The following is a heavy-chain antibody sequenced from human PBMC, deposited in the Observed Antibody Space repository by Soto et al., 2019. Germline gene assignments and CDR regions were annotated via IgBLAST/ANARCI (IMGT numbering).Heavy chain of an antibody. V-gene: IGHV4-38-2*01. D-gene: IGHD4-17*01. CDR2: IYHSGST. J-gene: IGHJ5*02. CDR3: ARGAATVTPGWFDP. Sequence: PSGTLSLTCAVSGYSISSGYYWGWIRQPPGKGLEWIASIYHSGSTYYNPSLKSRVTISVDTSKNQFSLKLSSVTAADTAVYYCARGAATVTPGWFDPWGQGTLVTVSS. CDR1: GYSISSGYY.